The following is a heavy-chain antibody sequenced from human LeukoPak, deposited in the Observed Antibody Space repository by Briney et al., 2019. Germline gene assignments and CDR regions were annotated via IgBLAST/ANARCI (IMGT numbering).Heavy chain of an antibody. J-gene: IGHJ3*02. V-gene: IGHV4-34*01. CDR1: GGSFSGYY. D-gene: IGHD1-26*01. Sequence: SETLSLTCAAYGGSFSGYYWSWIRQPPGKGLEWIGEINHSGSTNYNPSLKSRVTISVDTSKNQFSLKLTSVTAADTAVYYCARHTVGATYDAFDIWGQGTMVTVSS. CDR3: ARHTVGATYDAFDI. CDR2: INHSGST.